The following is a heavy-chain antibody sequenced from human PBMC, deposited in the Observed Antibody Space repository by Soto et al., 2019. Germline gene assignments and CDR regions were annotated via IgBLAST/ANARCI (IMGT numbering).Heavy chain of an antibody. CDR2: IKSKIDGGTT. Sequence: EVQLVESGGGLVKTVGCLRLSCTVSRFTVSSAWMNWVRQAPGKGLEWVGRIKSKIDGGTTDYAAPVQGRFTISLEDSKNMQYLQMERLRTEDTAVYYCTTALQSALTEDIARSWGQGTLVTVSS. D-gene: IGHD2-15*01. CDR3: TTALQSALTEDIARS. CDR1: RFTVSSAW. V-gene: IGHV3-15*07. J-gene: IGHJ5*02.